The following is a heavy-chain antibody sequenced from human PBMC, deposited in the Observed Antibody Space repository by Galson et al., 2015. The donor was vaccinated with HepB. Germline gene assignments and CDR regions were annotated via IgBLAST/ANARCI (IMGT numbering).Heavy chain of an antibody. D-gene: IGHD3-10*01. CDR3: ARDNYYGSGSYYNGLDY. CDR2: ISSSSSTI. Sequence: SLRLSCAASGFTFSSYSMNWVRQAPGKGLEWVSYISSSSSTIYYADSVKGRFTISRDNAKNSLYLQMNSLRDEDTAVYYCARDNYYGSGSYYNGLDYWGQGTLVTVSS. CDR1: GFTFSSYS. V-gene: IGHV3-48*02. J-gene: IGHJ4*02.